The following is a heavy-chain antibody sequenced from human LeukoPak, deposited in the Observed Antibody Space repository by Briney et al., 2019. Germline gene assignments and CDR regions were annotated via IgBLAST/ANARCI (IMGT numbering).Heavy chain of an antibody. V-gene: IGHV1-69*13. Sequence: ASVKVSCKASGGTFSSYAISWVRQAPGQGLEWIGGIIPIFGTANYAQKFQGRVTITADESTSTAYMELSSLRSEDTAVYYCARGAAAGADYWGQGTLVTVSS. CDR3: ARGAAAGADY. D-gene: IGHD6-13*01. J-gene: IGHJ4*02. CDR2: IIPIFGTA. CDR1: GGTFSSYA.